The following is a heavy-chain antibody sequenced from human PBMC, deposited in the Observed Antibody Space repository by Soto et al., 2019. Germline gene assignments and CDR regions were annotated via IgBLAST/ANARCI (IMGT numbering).Heavy chain of an antibody. CDR1: GFTFSSDA. Sequence: PGGSLRLSCAAAGFTFSSDAMSWVRQAPGKGLGWVSAISGSGGSTYYPDSVKGRFTISRDNSKNTLYLQMHSLRAEDTAVYYCAKSKAAAGTNWFDPWGQGTLVTVSS. CDR2: ISGSGGST. CDR3: AKSKAAAGTNWFDP. V-gene: IGHV3-23*01. D-gene: IGHD6-13*01. J-gene: IGHJ5*02.